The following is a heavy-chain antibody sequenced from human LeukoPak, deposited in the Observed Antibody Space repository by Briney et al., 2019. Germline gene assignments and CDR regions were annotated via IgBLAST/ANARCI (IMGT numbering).Heavy chain of an antibody. CDR2: ISSSVSTI. J-gene: IGHJ4*02. V-gene: IGHV3-48*03. CDR1: GFTFSSYE. CDR3: AQPKVPSARRFDY. D-gene: IGHD2-2*01. Sequence: GGSLRLSCAASGFTFSSYEMNWVRQAPGKGLECVSYISSSVSTIYYADSVKGRFTISRDNSKNTQYLQINSLRAEDTAVYYCAQPKVPSARRFDYWGQGTLVTVSS.